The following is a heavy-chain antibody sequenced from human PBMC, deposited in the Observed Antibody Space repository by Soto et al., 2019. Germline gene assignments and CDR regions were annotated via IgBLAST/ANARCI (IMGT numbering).Heavy chain of an antibody. V-gene: IGHV4-39*01. D-gene: IGHD6-13*01. CDR3: ARPAAAGYWYFDL. CDR1: GGSISSSSYY. CDR2: IYYSGST. Sequence: QLQLQESGPGLVKPSETLSLTCTVSGGSISSSSYYWGWIRQPPGKGLEWIGSIYYSGSTYYNPSLKSRVTISVDTSKNQFSLKLSSVTAADTAVYYCARPAAAGYWYFDLWGRGTLVTVSS. J-gene: IGHJ2*01.